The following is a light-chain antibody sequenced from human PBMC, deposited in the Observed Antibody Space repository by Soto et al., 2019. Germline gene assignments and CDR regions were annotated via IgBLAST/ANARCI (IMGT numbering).Light chain of an antibody. J-gene: IGKJ2*01. CDR1: QSVTNNF. CDR2: AAS. CDR3: QQYGRSPLLYT. V-gene: IGKV3-20*01. Sequence: EIVLTQSPGTLSLSLGEGATLSCRASQSVTNNFLAWYQQKPGQAPRLLIYAASTRAAGVPDRFSGSGSGTEFTLTITRLEPEDFAVYYCQQYGRSPLLYTFGQGTKLGVK.